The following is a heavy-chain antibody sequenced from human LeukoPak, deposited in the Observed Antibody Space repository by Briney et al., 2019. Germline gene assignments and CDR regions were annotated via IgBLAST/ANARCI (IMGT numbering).Heavy chain of an antibody. CDR1: GFTVSDKY. D-gene: IGHD5-12*01. CDR3: AKEYSGYDFDY. Sequence: GGSLRLSCAASGFTVSDKYMSWVRQPPGKGLERVSNIYSGDRTHYADSVKGRFTISRDNSKNTLYLQMDSLRAEDTALYYCAKEYSGYDFDYWGQGTLVTVSS. V-gene: IGHV3-66*01. J-gene: IGHJ4*02. CDR2: IYSGDRT.